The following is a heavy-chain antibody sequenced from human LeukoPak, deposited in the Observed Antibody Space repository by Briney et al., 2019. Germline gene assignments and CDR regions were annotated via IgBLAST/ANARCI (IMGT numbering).Heavy chain of an antibody. CDR3: AELELRRGNAFDI. J-gene: IGHJ3*02. D-gene: IGHD1-7*01. CDR1: GGTFSSYA. V-gene: IGHV1-69*04. CDR2: IIPILGIA. Sequence: AVKVSCKASGGTFSSYAISWVRQAPGQGREWMGRIIPILGIANYAQKFQGRVTITADKSTSTAYMELSSLRSEDTALYYCAELELRRGNAFDIWGQGTMVTVSS.